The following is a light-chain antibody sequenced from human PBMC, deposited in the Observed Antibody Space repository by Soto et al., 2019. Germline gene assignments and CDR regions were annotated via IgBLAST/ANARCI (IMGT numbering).Light chain of an antibody. Sequence: QSVLTQPPSASGSPGQSVTISCTGTSTDFVSYNRVSWYQQPPGTAPKLMIYEVSKRPSGVPDRFSGSKSGNTASLTISGLQAADEADYYCSLYTSENAYVFGTGTKVTV. CDR2: EVS. CDR1: STDFVSYNR. J-gene: IGLJ1*01. CDR3: SLYTSENAYV. V-gene: IGLV2-18*01.